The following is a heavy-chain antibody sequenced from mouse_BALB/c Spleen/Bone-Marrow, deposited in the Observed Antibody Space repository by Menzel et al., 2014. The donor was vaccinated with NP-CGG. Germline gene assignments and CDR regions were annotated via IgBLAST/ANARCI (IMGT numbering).Heavy chain of an antibody. Sequence: VQLQQSGAELVRPGALVKLSCKASGFNIKDYYMHWVKQRPEQGLEWIGWTDPENGNTIYDPKFQGKASITADTSSNAAYLQRSNLTSEDTAVYYCASGYYGSSPYWYFDVWGAGTTVTVYS. V-gene: IGHV14-1*02. D-gene: IGHD1-1*01. J-gene: IGHJ1*01. CDR1: GFNIKDYY. CDR2: TDPENGNT. CDR3: ASGYYGSSPYWYFDV.